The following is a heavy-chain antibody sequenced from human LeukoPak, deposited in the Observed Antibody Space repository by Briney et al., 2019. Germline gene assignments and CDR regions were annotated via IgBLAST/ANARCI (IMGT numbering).Heavy chain of an antibody. V-gene: IGHV4-31*03. CDR1: GASINNARYS. J-gene: IGHJ4*02. D-gene: IGHD5-12*01. Sequence: SETLSLTCTVSGASINNARYSWTWIRQLPGKGLEWIGYIFSTGNTDYNPSLKSRLTISLDTSKNQFSLKLSSVTAADTAIYYCARVPLWWLTPFDFWGQGTLATVSS. CDR3: ARVPLWWLTPFDF. CDR2: IFSTGNT.